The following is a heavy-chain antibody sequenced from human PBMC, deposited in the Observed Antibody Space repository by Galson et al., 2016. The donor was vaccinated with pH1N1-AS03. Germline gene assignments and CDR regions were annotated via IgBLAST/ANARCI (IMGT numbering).Heavy chain of an antibody. V-gene: IGHV3-53*04. D-gene: IGHD6-13*01. J-gene: IGHJ4*02. CDR2: IYSGGNT. CDR3: ARAGYSSNWWVFDY. CDR1: GFTVSRNY. Sequence: SLRLSCAASGFTVSRNYMSWVRQAPGKGLEWVSVIYSGGNTYYADSVKGRFTISRHISKNILYLQMNRLRGEDTAVYYCARAGYSSNWWVFDYWGRGTVVTVSS.